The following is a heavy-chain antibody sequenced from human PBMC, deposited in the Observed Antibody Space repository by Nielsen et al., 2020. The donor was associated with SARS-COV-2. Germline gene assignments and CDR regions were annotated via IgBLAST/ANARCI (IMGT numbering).Heavy chain of an antibody. CDR3: ARETIDYTSSFFDY. V-gene: IGHV3-11*05. Sequence: GGSLRLSCAASGFMVSDSYMSWIRQTPGKGLEWISYISSSGSYTNYADSVKGRFTISRDNGKNSLYLQMNSLRVEDTAVYYCARETIDYTSSFFDYWGQGTLVTVSS. CDR1: GFMVSDSY. D-gene: IGHD2-2*01. CDR2: ISSSGSYT. J-gene: IGHJ4*02.